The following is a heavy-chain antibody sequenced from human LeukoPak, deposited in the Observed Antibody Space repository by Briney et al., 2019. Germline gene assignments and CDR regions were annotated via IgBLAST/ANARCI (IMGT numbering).Heavy chain of an antibody. Sequence: GGSLRLSCAASGFPFNSYWMSWVRQPRGKGLEWVANIKQGGREEYYVDSVKGRFTISRDNAKNSLILQMNSLRAEDTAVYYCARDFASSVVSAYSSGWGGYWGQGTLVTVSS. CDR2: IKQGGREE. CDR1: GFPFNSYW. D-gene: IGHD6-19*01. CDR3: ARDFASSVVSAYSSGWGGY. V-gene: IGHV3-7*03. J-gene: IGHJ4*02.